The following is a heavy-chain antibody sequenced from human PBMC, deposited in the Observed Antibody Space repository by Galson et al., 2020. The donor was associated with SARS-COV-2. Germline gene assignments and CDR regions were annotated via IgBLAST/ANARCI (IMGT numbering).Heavy chain of an antibody. CDR1: GFTFDDYG. Sequence: GESLKISCAASGFTFDDYGMSWVRQAPGKGLEWVSGINWNGGDTDYADSVKGRFTISRDNAKNSLFLQMNSLRAEDTALYYCARSHSGCIRGTCYSNYRYYGTDVWGQGTTVTVSS. D-gene: IGHD2-15*01. V-gene: IGHV3-20*04. CDR2: INWNGGDT. CDR3: ARSHSGCIRGTCYSNYRYYGTDV. J-gene: IGHJ6*02.